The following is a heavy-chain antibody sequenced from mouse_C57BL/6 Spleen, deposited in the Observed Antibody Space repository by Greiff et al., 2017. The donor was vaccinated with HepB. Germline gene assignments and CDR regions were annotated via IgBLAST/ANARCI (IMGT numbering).Heavy chain of an antibody. J-gene: IGHJ2*01. Sequence: VQLKESGPGLVKPSQSLSLTCSVTGYSITSGYYWNWIRQFPGNKLEWMGYISYDGSNNYNPSLKNRISITRDTSKNQFFLKLNSVTTEDTATYYCARGGGNLDYWGQGTTLTVSS. D-gene: IGHD1-1*02. CDR1: GYSITSGYY. CDR3: ARGGGNLDY. CDR2: ISYDGSN. V-gene: IGHV3-6*01.